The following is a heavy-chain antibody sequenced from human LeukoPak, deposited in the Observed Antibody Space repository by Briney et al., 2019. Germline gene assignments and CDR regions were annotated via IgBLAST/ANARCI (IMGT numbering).Heavy chain of an antibody. V-gene: IGHV3-23*01. Sequence: GASLRLSCAASGFTFSSYAISWVRQAPGKGLEWVSAISGSGGSTYYADSVKGRFTISRDNSKNTLYLQMKSLRAEDTDVYYCAKWGVVPASWGQGTLVTVSS. CDR3: AKWGVVPAS. J-gene: IGHJ4*02. CDR1: GFTFSSYA. D-gene: IGHD2-2*01. CDR2: ISGSGGST.